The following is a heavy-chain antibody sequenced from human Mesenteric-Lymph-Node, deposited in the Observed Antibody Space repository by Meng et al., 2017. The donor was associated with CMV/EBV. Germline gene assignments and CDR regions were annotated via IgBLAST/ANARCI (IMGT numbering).Heavy chain of an antibody. CDR1: GGSVSGYY. J-gene: IGHJ4*02. V-gene: IGHV4-34*01. CDR2: INHSGST. D-gene: IGHD6-6*01. Sequence: VYGGSVSGYYWTWLRQPPGKGLEWIGEINHSGSTNYSPSLKSRVTISVDTSKQQFSLRLSSVTAADTAVYYCARDGVASRPYVGIDYWGQGSLVTVSS. CDR3: ARDGVASRPYVGIDY.